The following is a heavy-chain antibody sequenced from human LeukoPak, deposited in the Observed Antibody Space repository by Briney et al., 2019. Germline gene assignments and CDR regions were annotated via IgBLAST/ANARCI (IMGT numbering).Heavy chain of an antibody. CDR1: GFTFRSYS. CDR3: AKDGGLWVSAHWGDS. V-gene: IGHV3-23*01. Sequence: GVLRLSCAASGFTFRSYSMSWVRQAPGKGLKWVSTITTGGPNTYYADSVKGRFTVSRDDSKNTLYLQMNSLRAEDTAVYYCAKDGGLWVSAHWGDSWGRGTLVTVSS. D-gene: IGHD7-27*01. J-gene: IGHJ4*02. CDR2: ITTGGPNT.